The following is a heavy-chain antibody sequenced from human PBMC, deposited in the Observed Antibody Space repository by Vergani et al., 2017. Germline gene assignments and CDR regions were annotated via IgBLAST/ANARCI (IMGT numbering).Heavy chain of an antibody. CDR1: GGSISSGGYY. Sequence: QVQLQESGPGLVKPSQTLSLTCTVSGGSISSGGYYWSWIRQHPGKGLEWIGYIYYSGSTNYNPSLKSRVTISVDTSKNQFSLKLSSVTAADTAVYYCARVWYDYVWGSYIDYWGQGTLVTVSS. CDR2: IYYSGST. V-gene: IGHV4-31*03. CDR3: ARVWYDYVWGSYIDY. D-gene: IGHD3-16*01. J-gene: IGHJ4*02.